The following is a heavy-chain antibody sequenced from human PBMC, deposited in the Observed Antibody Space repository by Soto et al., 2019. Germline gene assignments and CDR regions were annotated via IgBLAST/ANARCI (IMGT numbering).Heavy chain of an antibody. CDR1: SFSISSGGYS. CDR2: IYHSGST. D-gene: IGHD3-10*01. V-gene: IGHV4-30-2*01. J-gene: IGHJ5*02. Sequence: SETLSLTCAVSSFSISSGGYSWSWIRQPPGKGLEWIGYIYHSGSTYYSPSLKSRVTISVDRSKNQFSLKLSSVTAADTAVYYCARVKVRGVQFDPWGQGTLVTVSS. CDR3: ARVKVRGVQFDP.